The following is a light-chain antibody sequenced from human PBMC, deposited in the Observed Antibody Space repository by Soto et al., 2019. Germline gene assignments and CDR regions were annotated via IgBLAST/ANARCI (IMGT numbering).Light chain of an antibody. V-gene: IGKV3D-15*01. CDR2: DAS. Sequence: ETVMTQSPATLSVSPGDRATLSCSASQSVSYNLAWYQQKPGQAPRLVIYDASTRATGIPARFSGSASGTEFTLTISSLLSEDFAVYYCQQYNNWPLTFGGGTKVEMK. CDR3: QQYNNWPLT. CDR1: QSVSYN. J-gene: IGKJ4*01.